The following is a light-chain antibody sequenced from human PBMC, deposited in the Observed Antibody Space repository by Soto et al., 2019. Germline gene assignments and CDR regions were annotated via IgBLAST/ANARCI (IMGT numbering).Light chain of an antibody. CDR3: QKYDTAPQT. J-gene: IGKJ1*01. Sequence: DIQMTQSPSSLSASVGDTVTITCRASQGIIDYVAWYQQRPGKIPKLLIYAASTLQTGVPSRFSGSGAGTDFTLTIRSLQPEDAATYYCQKYDTAPQTFGQGTKVEIK. CDR1: QGIIDY. CDR2: AAS. V-gene: IGKV1-27*01.